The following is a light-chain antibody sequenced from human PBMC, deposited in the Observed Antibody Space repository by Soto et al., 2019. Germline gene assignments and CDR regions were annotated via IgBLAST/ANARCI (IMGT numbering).Light chain of an antibody. CDR1: QDISNY. Sequence: DIQMTQSPSSLSASVGDRVTITCQASQDISNYLNWYQQKPGKAPKLLIYDASNLETGVPSRFSGSGSGTDFTFTISSLQTEDIATYYCQQGGTFGPWTKVDIK. CDR2: DAS. CDR3: QQGGT. J-gene: IGKJ3*01. V-gene: IGKV1-33*01.